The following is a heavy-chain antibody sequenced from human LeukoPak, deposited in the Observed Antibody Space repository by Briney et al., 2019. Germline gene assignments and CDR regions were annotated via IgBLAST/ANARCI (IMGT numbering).Heavy chain of an antibody. CDR3: ARGGYCSGGSCYPIDY. J-gene: IGHJ4*02. V-gene: IGHV1-69*06. D-gene: IGHD2-15*01. CDR1: GGTFSSYA. CDR2: IIPIFGTA. Sequence: SVKVSCKASGGTFSSYAISWVRQAPGQGLEWMGRIIPIFGTANYAQKFQGRVTITADKSTSTAYMELSSLRSEGTAVYYCARGGYCSGGSCYPIDYWGQGTLVTVSS.